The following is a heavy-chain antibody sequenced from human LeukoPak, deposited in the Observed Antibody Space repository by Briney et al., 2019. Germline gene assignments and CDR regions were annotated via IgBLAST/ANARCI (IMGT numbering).Heavy chain of an antibody. D-gene: IGHD3-22*01. Sequence: GGSLRISCVVSGLTFTSTSMAWVRQAPGKGLEWVAVLYSGGHTDYAVSVRGRFTISRDTSTNTVSLQMNSLRAEDTAEYYCARARCDTCGYGSWGQGTLVTVSS. V-gene: IGHV3-66*02. J-gene: IGHJ5*02. CDR2: LYSGGHT. CDR1: GLTFTSTS. CDR3: ARARCDTCGYGS.